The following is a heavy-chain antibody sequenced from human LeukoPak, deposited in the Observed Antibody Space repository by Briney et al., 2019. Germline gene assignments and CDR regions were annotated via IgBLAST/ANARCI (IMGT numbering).Heavy chain of an antibody. J-gene: IGHJ3*02. V-gene: IGHV3-48*03. Sequence: GGSLRLSCAASGFTFSSYEMNWIRQAPGKGLEWVSYISSSGSTIYYADSVKGRFTISRDNAKNSLYLQMNSLRAEDTALYHCAREAYGAKIAGAFDIWGQGTMVTVSS. D-gene: IGHD4-17*01. CDR3: AREAYGAKIAGAFDI. CDR2: ISSSGSTI. CDR1: GFTFSSYE.